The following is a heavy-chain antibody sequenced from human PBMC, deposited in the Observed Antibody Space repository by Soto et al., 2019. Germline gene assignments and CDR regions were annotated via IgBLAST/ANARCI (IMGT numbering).Heavy chain of an antibody. J-gene: IGHJ5*02. CDR1: GFTFSSYG. V-gene: IGHV3-30*18. CDR2: ISYDGSNK. Sequence: QVQLVESGGGVVQPGRSLRLSCAASGFTFSSYGMHWVRQAPGKGLEWVAVISYDGSNKYYADSVKGRFTISRDNSKNTLYLQMNSLRAEDTAVYYCAKRPKAWDLGWFDPWGQGTLVTVSS. CDR3: AKRPKAWDLGWFDP. D-gene: IGHD1-26*01.